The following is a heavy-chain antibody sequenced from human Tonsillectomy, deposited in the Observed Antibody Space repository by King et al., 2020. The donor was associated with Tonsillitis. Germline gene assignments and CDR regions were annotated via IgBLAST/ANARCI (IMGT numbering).Heavy chain of an antibody. CDR2: ISSSSSYI. Sequence: VQLVESGGGLVKPGGSLRLSCAASGFSFSSYSMNWVRQAHGKGLELVSSISSSSSYIYYADSVKCGFTNSRDNDKKSLYLQMNNLRAEDTAVYYCATQTLWGYFGGIDYWGQGTLVTVSS. CDR3: ATQTLWGYFGGIDY. CDR1: GFSFSSYS. V-gene: IGHV3-21*01. J-gene: IGHJ4*02. D-gene: IGHD3-9*01.